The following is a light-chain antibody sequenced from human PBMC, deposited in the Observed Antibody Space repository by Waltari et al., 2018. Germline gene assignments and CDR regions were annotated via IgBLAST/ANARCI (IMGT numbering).Light chain of an antibody. J-gene: IGLJ2*01. Sequence: QSALTQPASVSGSPGQSITISCTGTSSDVGGYNHVSWYQQDPGKVPKLRIYDVSERPSGVSDRFSGSKSGNTASLTISGVQAEDETDYYCSSYTNRNTLIFGGGTKLTVL. CDR1: SSDVGGYNH. CDR3: SSYTNRNTLI. CDR2: DVS. V-gene: IGLV2-14*01.